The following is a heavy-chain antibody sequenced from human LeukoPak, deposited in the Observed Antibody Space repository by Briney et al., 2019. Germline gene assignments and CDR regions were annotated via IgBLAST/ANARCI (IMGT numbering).Heavy chain of an antibody. CDR2: IWYDGSNK. Sequence: GGSLRLSCAASGFTFSSYGMHWVRQAPGKGLEWVAVIWYDGSNKYYADSVKGRFTISRDNSKNTLYLQMKSLRAEDTAIYYCTIMLTDYWGQGTLVTVSS. D-gene: IGHD3-16*01. CDR3: TIMLTDY. V-gene: IGHV3-33*01. J-gene: IGHJ4*02. CDR1: GFTFSSYG.